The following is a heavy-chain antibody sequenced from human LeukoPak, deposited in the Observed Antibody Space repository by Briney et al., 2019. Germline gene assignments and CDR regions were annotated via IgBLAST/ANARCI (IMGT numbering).Heavy chain of an antibody. Sequence: GASVKVSCKASGYTFIGYYMHWVRQAPGQGLEWMGWINPNSGGTNYAQKFQGRVTMTRDTSISTAYMELSGLKSDDTAVYYCARDQCSSSLDLWGQGTLVTVSS. D-gene: IGHD6-13*01. J-gene: IGHJ4*02. CDR2: INPNSGGT. CDR3: ARDQCSSSLDL. V-gene: IGHV1-2*02. CDR1: GYTFIGYY.